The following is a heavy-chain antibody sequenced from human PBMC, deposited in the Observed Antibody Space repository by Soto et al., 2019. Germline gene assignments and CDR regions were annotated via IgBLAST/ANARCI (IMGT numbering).Heavy chain of an antibody. Sequence: GESLKISCKGSGYSFTSYWIGWVRQMPGKGLEWMGIIYPGDSDTRYSPSFQGQVTISADKSISTAYLQWSSLKASDTAMYYWARAYCSGGSCPTLGMDVWGQGTTVTVSS. CDR1: GYSFTSYW. CDR2: IYPGDSDT. CDR3: ARAYCSGGSCPTLGMDV. D-gene: IGHD2-15*01. V-gene: IGHV5-51*01. J-gene: IGHJ6*02.